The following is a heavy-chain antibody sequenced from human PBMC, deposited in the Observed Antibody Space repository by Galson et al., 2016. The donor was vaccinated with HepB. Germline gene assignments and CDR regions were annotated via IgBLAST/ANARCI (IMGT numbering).Heavy chain of an antibody. Sequence: SCKASGFTFTGSGVQWLRQARGQRLEWIGWIVVVNGNTNYAQKFQERVTITRDRSTSTAYMELSSLRAEDTAVYYCAAVNYYFDTDGYSLWGQGTLVTVSP. V-gene: IGHV1-58*01. D-gene: IGHD3-22*01. CDR2: IVVVNGNT. CDR3: AAVNYYFDTDGYSL. CDR1: GFTFTGSG. J-gene: IGHJ4*02.